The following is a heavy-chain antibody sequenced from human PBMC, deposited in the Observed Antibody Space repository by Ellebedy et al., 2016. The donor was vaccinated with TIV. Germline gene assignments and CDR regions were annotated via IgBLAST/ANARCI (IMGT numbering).Heavy chain of an antibody. J-gene: IGHJ4*02. Sequence: GESLKISCVASGFTFSDYYIFWIRQAPGKGPEWVSYISSTSSFTDYADSVKDRFTVSRDNAKNSLYLQMNSLRAEDTAVYYCARGKMQLWLSKFYFDYWGQGTLVTVSS. CDR2: ISSTSSFT. CDR3: ARGKMQLWLSKFYFDY. CDR1: GFTFSDYY. D-gene: IGHD5-18*01. V-gene: IGHV3-11*06.